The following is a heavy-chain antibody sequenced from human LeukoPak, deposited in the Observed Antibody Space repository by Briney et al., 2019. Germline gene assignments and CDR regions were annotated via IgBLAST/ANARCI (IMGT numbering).Heavy chain of an antibody. V-gene: IGHV3-21*01. D-gene: IGHD2-15*01. Sequence: RGLLRLSRAASGLSHWTSSRSLGRRASWTRLEWVSSINSSRHYIYYAASVKGRFTISRANAKNSLYLQMNSLRAEDTALYYCAEGYGYFDYWGQGTLVTVSS. J-gene: IGHJ4*02. CDR2: INSSRHYI. CDR3: AEGYGYFDY. CDR1: GLSHWTSS.